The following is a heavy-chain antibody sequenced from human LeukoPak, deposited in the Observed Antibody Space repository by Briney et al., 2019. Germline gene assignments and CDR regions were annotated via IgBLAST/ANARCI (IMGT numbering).Heavy chain of an antibody. Sequence: ASVKVSFTASVYTFTGYYMHWVRPAPGQGLEWMGWINPNSGGTNYPQKFQGRVTMTRDTSISTAYMEMSRLRSDDTAVYYCERLCGYSDYWGQGTLVTVSS. D-gene: IGHD2-2*01. CDR2: INPNSGGT. CDR1: VYTFTGYY. J-gene: IGHJ4*02. V-gene: IGHV1-2*02. CDR3: ERLCGYSDY.